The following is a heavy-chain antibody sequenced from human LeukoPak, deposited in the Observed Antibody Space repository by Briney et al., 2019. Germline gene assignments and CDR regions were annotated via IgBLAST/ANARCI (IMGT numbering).Heavy chain of an antibody. V-gene: IGHV1-24*01. CDR2: FDPEDGET. CDR3: ATDGPIMTTVQY. J-gene: IGHJ4*02. CDR1: GYTLTELS. Sequence: ASVKVSCKVSGYTLTELSMHWVRQAPGKGLEWMGGFDPEDGETIYAQKFQGRVTMTEDTSTDTAYMELSSLRSEDTAVYYCATDGPIMTTVQYWGQGTLVTVSS. D-gene: IGHD4-17*01.